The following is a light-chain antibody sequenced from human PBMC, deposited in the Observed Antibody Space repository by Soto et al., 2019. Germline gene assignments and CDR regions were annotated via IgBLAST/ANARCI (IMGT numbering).Light chain of an antibody. Sequence: EIVLTQSPGTLSLSPGERATLSCRAIQSVSSSYLAWYQQKPGQSPRLLIYGASSRANGIPDRFSGSGSWIDFTLNISRLESEDRAVYYGQKYGSSRTFGQGTKVAIK. J-gene: IGKJ1*01. CDR1: QSVSSSY. CDR2: GAS. V-gene: IGKV3-20*01. CDR3: QKYGSSRT.